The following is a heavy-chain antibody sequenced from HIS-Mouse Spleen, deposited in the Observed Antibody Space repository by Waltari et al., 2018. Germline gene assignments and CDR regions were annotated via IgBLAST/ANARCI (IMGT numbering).Heavy chain of an antibody. CDR1: GGSISSSSYY. V-gene: IGHV4-39*07. CDR2: IYYSGRT. J-gene: IGHJ2*01. Sequence: QLQLQESGPGLVKPSETLSLTCTVSGGSISSSSYYWGWIRQPPGKGLEGIGSIYYSGRTYYTPARKSRVTLSVDTSKNQFSLKLSSVTAADTAVYYCAREIPYSSSWYDWYFDLWGRGTLVTVSS. CDR3: AREIPYSSSWYDWYFDL. D-gene: IGHD6-13*01.